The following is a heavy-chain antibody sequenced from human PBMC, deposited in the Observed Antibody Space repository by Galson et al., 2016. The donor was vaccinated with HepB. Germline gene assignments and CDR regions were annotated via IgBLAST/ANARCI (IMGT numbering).Heavy chain of an antibody. D-gene: IGHD2/OR15-2a*01. V-gene: IGHV3-48*02. J-gene: IGHJ6*02. CDR3: ATSDSGSDTFVDV. CDR2: ISRGSGTI. CDR1: GFTFSSYG. Sequence: FLRLSCAASGFTFSSYGMNWIRQAPGKGLEWVSYISRGSGTIYYADSVRGRFTVSRDNARNSLYLQMNSLRDEDTAVYYCATSDSGSDTFVDVWGQGTTVIVTS.